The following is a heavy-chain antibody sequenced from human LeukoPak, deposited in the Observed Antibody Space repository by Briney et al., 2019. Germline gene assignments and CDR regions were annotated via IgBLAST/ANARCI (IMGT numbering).Heavy chain of an antibody. J-gene: IGHJ4*02. D-gene: IGHD1-26*01. CDR1: GGSISSGGYY. Sequence: SETLSLTCTVSGGSISSGGYYWSWIRQHPGKGLEWVGYIYYSGSTYYNPTLKSRVTISVDTSKNQFSLKLSSVTAADTAVYYCARGRSGSGGFDYWGQGTLVTVSS. CDR3: ARGRSGSGGFDY. V-gene: IGHV4-31*03. CDR2: IYYSGST.